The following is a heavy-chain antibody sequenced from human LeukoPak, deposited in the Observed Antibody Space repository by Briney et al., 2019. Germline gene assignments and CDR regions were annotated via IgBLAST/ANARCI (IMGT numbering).Heavy chain of an antibody. Sequence: SETLSLTCTVSGGSISSSSYYWGWIRQPPGKGLEWIGSIYYSGSTYYNPSLKSRVTISVDTSKNQFSLKLSSVTAADTAVYYCARVKAVAGTLGFDYWGQGTLVTVSS. CDR2: IYYSGST. CDR1: GGSISSSSYY. D-gene: IGHD6-19*01. V-gene: IGHV4-39*07. J-gene: IGHJ4*02. CDR3: ARVKAVAGTLGFDY.